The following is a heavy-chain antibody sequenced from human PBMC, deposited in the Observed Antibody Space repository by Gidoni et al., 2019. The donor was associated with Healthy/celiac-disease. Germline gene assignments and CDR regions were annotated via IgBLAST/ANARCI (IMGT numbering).Heavy chain of an antibody. J-gene: IGHJ6*02. CDR2: ISWDGGST. V-gene: IGHV3-43*01. CDR1: GFTLDDDT. CDR3: AKEQSSARTEDYYYYGMDV. D-gene: IGHD6-25*01. Sequence: EVQLVESGGVVVQPGGSLRLPCADSGFTLDDDTMHWVRQAPGRGLEWFSLISWDGGSTYYADSVKGRFTISRDNSKNSLYLQMNSLRTEDTALYYCAKEQSSARTEDYYYYGMDVWGQGTTVTVSS.